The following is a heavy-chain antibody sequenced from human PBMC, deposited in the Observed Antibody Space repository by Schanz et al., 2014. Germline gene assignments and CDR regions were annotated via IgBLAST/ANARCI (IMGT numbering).Heavy chain of an antibody. V-gene: IGHV4-34*01. CDR3: ARGTRERLLLRSWQFAFDI. Sequence: QVQLQQWGAGLLKPSETLSLTCAVYGGPFSGYYWSWIRQPPGKGLEWIGYIYYSGNIYCNSSHKSRVTMSVDTSKIQISLKLRSVTAADTAVYYCARGTRERLLLRSWQFAFDIWGQGTMVTVSS. CDR1: GGPFSGYY. D-gene: IGHD3-22*01. CDR2: IYYSGNI. J-gene: IGHJ3*02.